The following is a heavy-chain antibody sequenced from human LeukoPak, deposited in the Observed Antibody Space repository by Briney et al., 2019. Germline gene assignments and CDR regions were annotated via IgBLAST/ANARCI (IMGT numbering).Heavy chain of an antibody. V-gene: IGHV3-23*01. CDR3: AKEGLRYFDSPPFDY. CDR1: GFTFSSYA. D-gene: IGHD3-9*01. J-gene: IGHJ4*02. Sequence: GGSLRLSCAASGFTFSSYAMSWVRQAPGKGLEWVSAISGSGGSAYYADSVKGRFTISRDNSKNTLYLQMNSLRAEDTAVYYCAKEGLRYFDSPPFDYWGQGTLVTVSS. CDR2: ISGSGGSA.